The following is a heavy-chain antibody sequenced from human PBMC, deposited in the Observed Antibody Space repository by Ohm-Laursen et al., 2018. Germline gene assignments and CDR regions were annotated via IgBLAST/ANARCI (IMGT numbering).Heavy chain of an antibody. V-gene: IGHV4-59*01. J-gene: IGHJ5*02. CDR1: GGSISSYY. CDR2: IYYSGST. Sequence: SQTLSLTCTVSGGSISSYYWSWIRQPPGKGLEWIGYIYYSGSTNYNPSLKSRVTISVDTSKNQFSLKLSSVTAADTAVYYYARGPNSSMFPYEIWFDPWGQGTLVTVSS. D-gene: IGHD3-10*02. CDR3: ARGPNSSMFPYEIWFDP.